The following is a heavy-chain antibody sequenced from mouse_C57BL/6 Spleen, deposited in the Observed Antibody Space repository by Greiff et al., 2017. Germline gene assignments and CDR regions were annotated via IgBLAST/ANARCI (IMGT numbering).Heavy chain of an antibody. Sequence: VQLQQSDAELVKPGASVKISCKVSGYTFTDHSIHWMKQRPEQGLEWIGYIYPRDGSTKYNEKFKGKATLTADKSSSTAYMQLNSLTSEDSAVYFCAREDNYYGSSYDFDYWGQGTTLTVSS. CDR3: AREDNYYGSSYDFDY. J-gene: IGHJ2*01. D-gene: IGHD1-1*01. CDR1: GYTFTDHS. CDR2: IYPRDGST. V-gene: IGHV1-78*01.